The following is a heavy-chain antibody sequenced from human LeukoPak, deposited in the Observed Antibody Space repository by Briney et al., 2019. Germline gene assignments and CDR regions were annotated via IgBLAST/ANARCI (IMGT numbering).Heavy chain of an antibody. D-gene: IGHD1-26*01. CDR1: GSSFSTTW. V-gene: IGHV3-74*01. CDR3: ARDHYYTVDY. Sequence: PGGSLRLSCVASGSSFSTTWMHWFRQTPGKGLVWVSRINSDGTGIIYADSVKGRFTISRDNAKNTLFLQMNSLRAEDTAVYYCARDHYYTVDYWGQGTLVTVSS. J-gene: IGHJ4*02. CDR2: INSDGTGI.